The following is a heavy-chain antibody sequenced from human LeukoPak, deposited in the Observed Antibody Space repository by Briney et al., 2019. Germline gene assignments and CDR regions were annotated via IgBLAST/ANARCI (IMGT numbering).Heavy chain of an antibody. CDR1: GFTFSSYE. V-gene: IGHV3-48*03. D-gene: IGHD4-17*01. J-gene: IGHJ4*02. CDR3: ARGSEADYGDLTRSY. Sequence: GGSLRLSCAASGFTFSSYEMNRVRQAPGKGLEWVSYISSSGSTIYYADSVKGRFTISRDNAKNSLYLQMNSLRAEDTAVYYCARGSEADYGDLTRSYWGQGTLVTVSS. CDR2: ISSSGSTI.